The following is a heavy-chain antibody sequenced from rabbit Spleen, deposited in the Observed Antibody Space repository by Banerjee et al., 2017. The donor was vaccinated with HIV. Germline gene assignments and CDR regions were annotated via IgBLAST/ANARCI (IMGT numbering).Heavy chain of an antibody. CDR1: GFDLSVNLY. CDR3: ARDLVAVIGWNFNL. Sequence: QEQLVESGGGLVQPEGSLTLTCKASGFDLSVNLYMCWVRQAPGKGLEWIACIYAGSSGNTYSATWAKGRFTMSRTSSTTVTLQMSSLTAADTATYFCARDLVAVIGWNFNLWGQGTLVTVS. D-gene: IGHD1-1*01. V-gene: IGHV1S45*01. J-gene: IGHJ4*01. CDR2: IYAGSSGNT.